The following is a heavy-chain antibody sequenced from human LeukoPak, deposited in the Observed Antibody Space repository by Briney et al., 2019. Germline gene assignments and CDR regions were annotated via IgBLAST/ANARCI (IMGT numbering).Heavy chain of an antibody. CDR3: ALGIFGDYYYGMDV. CDR1: GFTFSSYG. CDR2: ISYDGSNK. V-gene: IGHV3-30*03. J-gene: IGHJ6*02. D-gene: IGHD2-15*01. Sequence: GGSLRLYCAASGFTFSSYGMHWVRQAPGKGLEWVAVISYDGSNKYYADSVKGRFTISRDNSKNTLYLQMNSLRAEDTAVYYCALGIFGDYYYGMDVWGQGTTVTVSS.